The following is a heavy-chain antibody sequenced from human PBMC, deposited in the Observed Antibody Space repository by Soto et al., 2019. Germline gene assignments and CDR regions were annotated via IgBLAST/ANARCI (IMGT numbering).Heavy chain of an antibody. V-gene: IGHV3-30*18. CDR1: GFTFSSYG. Sequence: QSGGSLRLSCAASGFTFSSYGMHWVRQAPGKWLEWVAVISYDGSNKYYADSVKGRFTISRDNSKNTLYLQMNSLRAEDTAVYYCAKTLSITIFGVVITPFDYWGQGTLVTVSS. CDR2: ISYDGSNK. J-gene: IGHJ4*02. D-gene: IGHD3-3*01. CDR3: AKTLSITIFGVVITPFDY.